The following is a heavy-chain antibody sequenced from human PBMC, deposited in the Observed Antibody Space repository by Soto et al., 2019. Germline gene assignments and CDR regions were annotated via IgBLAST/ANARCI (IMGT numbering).Heavy chain of an antibody. J-gene: IGHJ6*02. Sequence: ASVKVSCKASGYTFTSYGISWVRQAPGQGLEWKGWISAYNGNANYAQKLQGRVTMTTDTSTSTAYMELRSLRSDDTAVYYCARDPRDIVLVPADRVYGMDVWGQGTTVTVSS. V-gene: IGHV1-18*01. CDR1: GYTFTSYG. CDR3: ARDPRDIVLVPADRVYGMDV. CDR2: ISAYNGNA. D-gene: IGHD2-2*01.